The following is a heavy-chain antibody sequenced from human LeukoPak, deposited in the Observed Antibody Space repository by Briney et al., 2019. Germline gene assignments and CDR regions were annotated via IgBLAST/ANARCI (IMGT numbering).Heavy chain of an antibody. CDR1: GGTFSSYA. Sequence: ASVKVSCKASGGTFSSYAISWVRQAPGQGLEWMGGIIPIFGTANYAQKFQGRVTITTDESTSTAYMELSSLRSEDTAVYYCARFAKDIGIAAAGTNAFDIWGQGTMVTVSS. CDR2: IIPIFGTA. CDR3: ARFAKDIGIAAAGTNAFDI. D-gene: IGHD6-13*01. V-gene: IGHV1-69*05. J-gene: IGHJ3*02.